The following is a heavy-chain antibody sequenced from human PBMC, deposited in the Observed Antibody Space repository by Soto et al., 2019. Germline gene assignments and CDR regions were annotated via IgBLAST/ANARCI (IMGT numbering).Heavy chain of an antibody. Sequence: SETLSLTCTVSGGSISSYYWSWIRQPPGKGLEWIGYIYYSGSTNYNPSLKSRVTISVDTSKNQFSLKLSSVTAADTAVYYCARDNCSGGSCYSDYWGQGTLVTVSS. V-gene: IGHV4-59*01. CDR3: ARDNCSGGSCYSDY. D-gene: IGHD2-15*01. J-gene: IGHJ4*02. CDR1: GGSISSYY. CDR2: IYYSGST.